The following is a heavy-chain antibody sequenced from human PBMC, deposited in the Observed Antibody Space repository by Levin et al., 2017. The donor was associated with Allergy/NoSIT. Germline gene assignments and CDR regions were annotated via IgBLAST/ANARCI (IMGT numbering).Heavy chain of an antibody. J-gene: IGHJ6*02. D-gene: IGHD3-16*01. Sequence: SQTLSLPCTVSGGSISSYYWSWIRQPPGKGLEWIGYIYYSGSTNYNPSLKSRVTISVDTSKNQFSLKLSSVTAADTAVYYCARAARGGVYYYGMDVWGQGTTVTVSS. CDR2: IYYSGST. V-gene: IGHV4-59*01. CDR3: ARAARGGVYYYGMDV. CDR1: GGSISSYY.